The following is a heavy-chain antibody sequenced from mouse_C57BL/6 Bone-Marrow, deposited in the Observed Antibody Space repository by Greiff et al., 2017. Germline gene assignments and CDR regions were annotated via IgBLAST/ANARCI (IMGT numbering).Heavy chain of an antibody. CDR3: ARRQYYGTLIAY. CDR2: ISGRGGNT. J-gene: IGHJ3*01. D-gene: IGHD1-1*01. CDR1: GFTFSSYT. Sequence: EVKLVESGGGLVKPGGSLKLSCAASGFTFSSYTMSWVRQTPEKRLEWVATISGRGGNTYHPDSVKGRFTISRDNAQNTLYLRMSSLRSEETAVYYCARRQYYGTLIAYWGQGTLVTVSA. V-gene: IGHV5-9*04.